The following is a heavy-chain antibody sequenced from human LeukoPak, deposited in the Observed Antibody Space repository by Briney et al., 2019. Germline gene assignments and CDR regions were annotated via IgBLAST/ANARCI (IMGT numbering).Heavy chain of an antibody. V-gene: IGHV4-39*07. Sequence: PSETLSLTCTVSSGSISSSNYFWGWIRQPPGTGLEWIGIIYYVGNTYYNPSLKSRVTISVDTSKNQFSLKLSSVTAADTAVYYCARSPPYSSGWYGYSLWFDPWGQGTLVTVSS. CDR1: SGSISSSNYF. CDR3: ARSPPYSSGWYGYSLWFDP. D-gene: IGHD6-19*01. CDR2: IYYVGNT. J-gene: IGHJ5*02.